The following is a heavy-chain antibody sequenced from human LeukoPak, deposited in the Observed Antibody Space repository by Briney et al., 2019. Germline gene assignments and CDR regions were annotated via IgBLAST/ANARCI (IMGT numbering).Heavy chain of an antibody. CDR2: ISSSGGST. D-gene: IGHD3-16*01. CDR1: GFTFSSYA. V-gene: IGHV3-23*01. Sequence: GGSLRLSCAASGFTFSSYAMSWVRRAPGKGLEWVSAISSSGGSTYYADSVKGRFTTSRDNSKNTLYLQMNTLRAEDTAVYYCAKDQGELDYWGQGTLVTVSS. CDR3: AKDQGELDY. J-gene: IGHJ4*01.